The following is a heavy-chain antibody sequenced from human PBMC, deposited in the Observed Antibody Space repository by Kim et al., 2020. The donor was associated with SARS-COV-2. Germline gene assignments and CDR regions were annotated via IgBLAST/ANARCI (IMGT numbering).Heavy chain of an antibody. CDR3: ASSSGSYVYYYYYYGMDV. CDR2: IKQDGSEK. CDR1: GFTFSSYW. D-gene: IGHD1-26*01. V-gene: IGHV3-7*01. J-gene: IGHJ6*02. Sequence: GGSLRLSCAASGFTFSSYWMSWVRQAPGKGLEWVANIKQDGSEKYYVDSVKGRFTISRDNAKNSLYLQMNSLRAEDTAVYYCASSSGSYVYYYYYYGMDVWGQGTTVTVSS.